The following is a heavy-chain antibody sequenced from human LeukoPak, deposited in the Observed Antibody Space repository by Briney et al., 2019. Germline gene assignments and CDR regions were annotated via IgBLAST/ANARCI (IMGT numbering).Heavy chain of an antibody. CDR2: IYTSGST. J-gene: IGHJ4*02. V-gene: IGHV4-61*02. CDR3: ARLNDWGSYRYLRY. CDR1: GASINSGHYY. Sequence: SETLSLTCSVSGASINSGHYYWSWIRQTAGKGLEWIGRIYTSGSTNYNPSLKSRVTISLDTSKNQFSLRLSSVTAADTAVYYCARLNDWGSYRYLRYWGQGTLVTVSS. D-gene: IGHD3-16*02.